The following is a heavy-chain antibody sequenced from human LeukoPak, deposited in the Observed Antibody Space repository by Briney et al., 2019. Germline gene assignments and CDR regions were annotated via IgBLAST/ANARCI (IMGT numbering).Heavy chain of an antibody. CDR2: ISAYNGNP. D-gene: IGHD3-22*01. CDR3: ARESETEDSSGTIDY. Sequence: ASVKVSCKASGYTFTSYGISWVRQAPGQGLEWMGWISAYNGNPNYAQKLQGRVTMTTDTSTSTAYMELRSLRSDDTAVYYCARESETEDSSGTIDYWGQGTLVTVSS. V-gene: IGHV1-18*01. J-gene: IGHJ4*02. CDR1: GYTFTSYG.